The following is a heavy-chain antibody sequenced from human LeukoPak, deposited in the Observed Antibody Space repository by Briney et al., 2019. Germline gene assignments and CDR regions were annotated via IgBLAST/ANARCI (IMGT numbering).Heavy chain of an antibody. CDR3: ARVTGYIVEDYFDY. CDR2: IYYSGST. V-gene: IGHV4-59*01. J-gene: IGHJ4*02. CDR1: GGSISSCY. Sequence: SETLSLTCSVSGGSISSCYWSWIRQPPGKGREWIGYIYYSGSTNYNPSLKSRVTISVDTSKNQFSLRLSSVTAADTAVYYCARVTGYIVEDYFDYWGQGTLVTVSS. D-gene: IGHD3-22*01.